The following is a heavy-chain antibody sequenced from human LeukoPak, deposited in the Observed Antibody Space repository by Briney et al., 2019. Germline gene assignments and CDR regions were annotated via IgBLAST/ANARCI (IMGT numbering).Heavy chain of an antibody. V-gene: IGHV3-9*01. J-gene: IGHJ4*02. Sequence: PGRSLRLSCAASGFTFDDYAMHWVRQAPGKGLEWVSGISWNSGSIGYADSVKGRFTISRDNAKNTLYLQMNSLRAEDTAVYYCAKDSHSYGSGSYYVDWGQGTLVTVSS. CDR3: AKDSHSYGSGSYYVD. D-gene: IGHD3-10*01. CDR1: GFTFDDYA. CDR2: ISWNSGSI.